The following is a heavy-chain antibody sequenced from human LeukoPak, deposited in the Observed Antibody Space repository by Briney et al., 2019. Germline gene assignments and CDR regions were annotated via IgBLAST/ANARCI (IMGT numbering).Heavy chain of an antibody. CDR3: ARDYRSEYYYYYGMDV. D-gene: IGHD1-26*01. CDR1: GFTVSSKY. Sequence: GGSLRLSCAASGFTVSSKYMNWVRQAPGKGLEWVSVIYSGGSTYYADSVKGRFTISRGNFKNTLYLQMNSLRAEDTAVYYCARDYRSEYYYYYGMDVWGQGTTVTVSS. J-gene: IGHJ6*02. V-gene: IGHV3-53*01. CDR2: IYSGGST.